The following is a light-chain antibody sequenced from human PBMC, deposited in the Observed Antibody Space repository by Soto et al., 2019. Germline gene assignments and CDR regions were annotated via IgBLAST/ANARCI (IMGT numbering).Light chain of an antibody. CDR2: DTS. CDR1: QSVSSS. V-gene: IGKV3-15*01. CDR3: QQYVHWPPGA. Sequence: EIVVTQSPATLSVSPGERVTLSCRASQSVSSSLAWYQQRPGQAPRLLIYDTSTRAAGIAARFSGSGSGTEFTLTLSSLQSEDSAVYYCQQYVHWPPGAFGQGTTVEL. J-gene: IGKJ1*01.